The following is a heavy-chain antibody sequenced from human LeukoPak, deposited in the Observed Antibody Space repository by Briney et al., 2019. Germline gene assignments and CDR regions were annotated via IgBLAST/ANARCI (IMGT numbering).Heavy chain of an antibody. CDR1: GYTFTGYY. Sequence: ASVKVSCKASGYTFTGYYMHWVRQAPGQGLEWMGWINPNSGGTNYAQKFQGRVTMTRDTSISTAYMELSRLRSDDTAVYYCARDFSLSITMIVVVMPDAFDIWGQGTMITVSS. V-gene: IGHV1-2*02. J-gene: IGHJ3*02. D-gene: IGHD3-22*01. CDR3: ARDFSLSITMIVVVMPDAFDI. CDR2: INPNSGGT.